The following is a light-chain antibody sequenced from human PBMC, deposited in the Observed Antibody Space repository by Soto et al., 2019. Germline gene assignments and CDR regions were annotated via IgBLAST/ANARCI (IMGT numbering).Light chain of an antibody. V-gene: IGLV2-14*01. Sequence: QSVLTQPASVSGSPGQSITISCTGTSSDVGGYNYVSWYQQHPGEAPKLLIYEVSNRPSGVSNRFSGSKSGNTASLTISGLQAEDEADYYCSSYRRTSSLIFGGGTKVTVL. CDR1: SSDVGGYNY. CDR2: EVS. CDR3: SSYRRTSSLI. J-gene: IGLJ2*01.